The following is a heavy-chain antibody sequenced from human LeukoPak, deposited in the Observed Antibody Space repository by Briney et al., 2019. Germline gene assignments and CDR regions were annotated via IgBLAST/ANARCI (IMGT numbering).Heavy chain of an antibody. V-gene: IGHV3-30-3*01. Sequence: GGSLRLSCAAAGFTFSNYAMTWVRQAPGKGLEWVAVISYDGSNKYYADSVKGRFTISRDNSKNTLYLQMNSLRAEDTAVYYCARDPQIWFGYLDYWGQGTLVTVSS. CDR3: ARDPQIWFGYLDY. D-gene: IGHD3-10*01. J-gene: IGHJ4*02. CDR2: ISYDGSNK. CDR1: GFTFSNYA.